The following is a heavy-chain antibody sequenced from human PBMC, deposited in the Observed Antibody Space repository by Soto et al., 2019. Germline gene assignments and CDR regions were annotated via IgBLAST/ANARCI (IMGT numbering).Heavy chain of an antibody. J-gene: IGHJ6*02. Sequence: QLQLQESGPGLVKPSETLSLTCTVSGGSIGSSTYYWGWIRQPPGQGLEWIGTIYYSGSTYYNPSLRRRVTISVDTLKNQFSLKLNSVTAADTAVYYCAKTYCSVGNCFNYGMDVWGQGTTVTVSS. D-gene: IGHD2-15*01. CDR2: IYYSGST. V-gene: IGHV4-39*01. CDR1: GGSIGSSTYY. CDR3: AKTYCSVGNCFNYGMDV.